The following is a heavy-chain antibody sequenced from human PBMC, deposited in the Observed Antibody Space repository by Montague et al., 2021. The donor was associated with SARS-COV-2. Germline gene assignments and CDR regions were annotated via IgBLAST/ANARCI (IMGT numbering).Heavy chain of an antibody. Sequence: SETLSLTCTVSGASISRYSWTWIRHPPGKGLEWIGYIHNSGSTNYNSSLTSRVTISVDTSKNQFSLKLSSVAAADTAVYYCARVGRGSSWYEVAFDIWGQGTMVTVSS. CDR3: ARVGRGSSWYEVAFDI. D-gene: IGHD6-13*01. CDR2: IHNSGST. CDR1: GASISRYS. V-gene: IGHV4-59*01. J-gene: IGHJ3*02.